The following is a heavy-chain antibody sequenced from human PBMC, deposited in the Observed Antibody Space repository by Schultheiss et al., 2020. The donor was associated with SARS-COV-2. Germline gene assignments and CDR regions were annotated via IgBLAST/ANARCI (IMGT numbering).Heavy chain of an antibody. J-gene: IGHJ3*02. CDR3: ARARRGVAFDI. Sequence: GESLKISCAASGFTFSSYAMHWVRQAPGKGLEWVSSISSSSSYIYYADSVKGRFTISRDNAKNSLYLQMNSLRAEDTAVYYCARARRGVAFDIWGQGTMVTVSS. CDR1: GFTFSSYA. CDR2: ISSSSSYI. V-gene: IGHV3-21*01.